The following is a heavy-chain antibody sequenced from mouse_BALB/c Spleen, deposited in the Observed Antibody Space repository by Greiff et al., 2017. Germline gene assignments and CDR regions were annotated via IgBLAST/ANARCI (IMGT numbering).Heavy chain of an antibody. V-gene: IGHV2-9*02. CDR1: GFSLTSYG. CDR2: IWAGGST. CDR3: ASEKGFAY. Sequence: VQLKESGPGLVAPSQSLSITCTVSGFSLTSYGVHWVRQPPGKGLEWLGVIWAGGSTNYNSALMSRLSISKDNSKSQVFLKMNSLQTDDTAMYYCASEKGFAYWGQGTLVTVSA. J-gene: IGHJ3*01.